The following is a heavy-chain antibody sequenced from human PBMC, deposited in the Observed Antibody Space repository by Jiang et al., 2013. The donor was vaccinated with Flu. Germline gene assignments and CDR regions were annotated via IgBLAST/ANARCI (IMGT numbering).Heavy chain of an antibody. V-gene: IGHV1-18*01. CDR3: ARLLRGVITSDY. Sequence: RQAPGQGLEWMGWISAYNGNTNYAQKLQGRVTMTTDTSTSTAYMELRSLRSDDTAVYYCARLLRGVITSDYWGQGTLVTVSS. D-gene: IGHD3-10*01. CDR2: ISAYNGNT. J-gene: IGHJ4*02.